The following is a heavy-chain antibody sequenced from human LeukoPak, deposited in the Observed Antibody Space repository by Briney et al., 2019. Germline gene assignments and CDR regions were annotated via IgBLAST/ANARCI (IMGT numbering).Heavy chain of an antibody. J-gene: IGHJ4*02. V-gene: IGHV5-51*01. D-gene: IGHD3-10*01. CDR1: GYSLTSYW. CDR3: ARSMVRGAPYYFDY. CDR2: IYPGDSDT. Sequence: GESLKISCKGSGYSLTSYWIGWVRQMPGKGLEWMGIIYPGDSDTRYSPSFQGQVTMSADKSISTAYLQWSSLNASDTAVYYCARSMVRGAPYYFDYWGQGTLVTVSS.